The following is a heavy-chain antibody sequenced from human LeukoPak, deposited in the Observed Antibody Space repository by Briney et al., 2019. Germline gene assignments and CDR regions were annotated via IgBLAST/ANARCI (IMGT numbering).Heavy chain of an antibody. CDR3: ARGRGYYYDSSDYYFDY. CDR1: GFTVSSNY. CDR2: IYSGGST. V-gene: IGHV3-53*01. D-gene: IGHD3-22*01. J-gene: IGHJ4*02. Sequence: PGGSLRLSYAASGFTVSSNYMSWVRQAPGKGLEWVSVIYSGGSTYYADSVKGRFTISRDNSKNTLYLQMNSLRAEDTAVYYCARGRGYYYDSSDYYFDYWGQGTLVTVSS.